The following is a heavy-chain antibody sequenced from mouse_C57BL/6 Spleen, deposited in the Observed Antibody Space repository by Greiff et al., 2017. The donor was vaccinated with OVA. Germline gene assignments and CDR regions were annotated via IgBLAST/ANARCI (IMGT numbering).Heavy chain of an antibody. CDR1: GYSITSGYY. D-gene: IGHD1-1*01. J-gene: IGHJ4*01. V-gene: IGHV3-6*01. CDR2: ISYDGSN. Sequence: DVQLQESGPGLVKPSQSLSLTCSVTGYSITSGYYWNWIRQFPGNKLEWMGYISYDGSNNYNPSLKNRISITRDTSKNQFFLELNSVTTEDTATYYCARIITTVVVPPYYAMDYWGQGTSVTVSS. CDR3: ARIITTVVVPPYYAMDY.